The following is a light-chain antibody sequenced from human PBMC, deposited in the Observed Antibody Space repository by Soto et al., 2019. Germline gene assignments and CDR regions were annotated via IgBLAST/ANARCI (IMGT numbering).Light chain of an antibody. CDR3: MQGTHWPPYT. CDR1: QSLVYSDGKTY. Sequence: DVVMTQSPLSLPVTLGQPASISCRSSQSLVYSDGKTYLNWFQKRPGQTRRRIIYKLSKRDSGVPDRFSGSGSGTDVTLKISRVDTEDVGVYYCMQGTHWPPYTFGERTKLELK. CDR2: KLS. V-gene: IGKV2-30*01. J-gene: IGKJ2*01.